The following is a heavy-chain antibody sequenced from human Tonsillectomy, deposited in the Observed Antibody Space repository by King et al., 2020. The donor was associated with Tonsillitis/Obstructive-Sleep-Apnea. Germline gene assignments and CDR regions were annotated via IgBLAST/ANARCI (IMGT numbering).Heavy chain of an antibody. CDR2: IYTGDRT. D-gene: IGHD1-20*01. Sequence: VQLVESGGGLIQPGGSLRLSCAASGFDVSYNYMTWVRQAPGKGLEWVSSIYTGDRTGYADSVKSRFTISRDSSNKTLNLQMNSLRVEDTAMYYCAGDPTSITAWGYWGQGTLVSVAS. CDR3: AGDPTSITAWGY. V-gene: IGHV3-53*01. CDR1: GFDVSYNY. J-gene: IGHJ4*02.